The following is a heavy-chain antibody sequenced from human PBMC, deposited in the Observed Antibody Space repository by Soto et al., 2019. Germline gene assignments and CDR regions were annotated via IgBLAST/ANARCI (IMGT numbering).Heavy chain of an antibody. Sequence: PGGSLRLSCAASGFTFSSYGMHWVRQAPGKGLEWVAVISYDGSNKYYADSVKGRFTISRDNSKNTLYLQMNSLRAEDTAVYYCAKVSLRAAGTDYWGQGTLVTVSS. CDR3: AKVSLRAAGTDY. D-gene: IGHD6-13*01. CDR2: ISYDGSNK. CDR1: GFTFSSYG. V-gene: IGHV3-30*18. J-gene: IGHJ4*02.